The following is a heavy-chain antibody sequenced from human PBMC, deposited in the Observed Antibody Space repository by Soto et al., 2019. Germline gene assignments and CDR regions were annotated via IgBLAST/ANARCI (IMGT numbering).Heavy chain of an antibody. D-gene: IGHD3-3*01. CDR2: IYYSGST. V-gene: IGHV4-39*01. CDR3: ARRWSGYGYNN. J-gene: IGHJ4*02. Sequence: NPSETLSLTCTVSGGSISSSSYYWGWIRQPPGKGLEWIGIIYYSGSTYYNPSLKSRVTISVDTSKNQFSLKLSSVTAADTAVYYCARRWSGYGYNNWGQGTLVTVSS. CDR1: GGSISSSSYY.